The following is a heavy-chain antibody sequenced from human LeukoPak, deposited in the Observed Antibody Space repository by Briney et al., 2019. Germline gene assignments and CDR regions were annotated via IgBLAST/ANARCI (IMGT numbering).Heavy chain of an antibody. CDR2: ISSSSSSI. Sequence: GGSLRLSCAASGFTFSSYSMNWVSQAPGKGLEWVSYISSSSSSIYYADSVKGRFTISRDNAKNSLYLQMDSLRDEDTAVYYCATPPPSRAAYYFDFWGEGTLVTVSS. V-gene: IGHV3-48*02. J-gene: IGHJ4*02. D-gene: IGHD6-25*01. CDR1: GFTFSSYS. CDR3: ATPPPSRAAYYFDF.